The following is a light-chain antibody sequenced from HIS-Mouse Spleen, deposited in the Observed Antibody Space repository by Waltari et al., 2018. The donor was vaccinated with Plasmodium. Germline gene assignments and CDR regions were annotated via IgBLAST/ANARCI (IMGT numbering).Light chain of an antibody. CDR2: EDS. CDR3: YSTDSSGNHRV. V-gene: IGLV3-10*01. Sequence: SYELTQPPSVSVSPGQTARITCSGDALPKTYAYWYQQKSGQAPVLGIYEDSKRPSGIPVRFYGSSSGTMATLTISGAQVEDEADYYCYSTDSSGNHRVFGGGTKLTVL. J-gene: IGLJ3*02. CDR1: ALPKTY.